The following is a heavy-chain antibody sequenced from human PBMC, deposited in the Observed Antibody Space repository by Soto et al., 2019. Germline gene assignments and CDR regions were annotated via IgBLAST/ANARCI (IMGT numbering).Heavy chain of an antibody. V-gene: IGHV3-23*01. CDR2: IDGSGYDT. CDR1: GFTFSTYA. CDR3: AKSDGSGSHDDN. J-gene: IGHJ4*02. Sequence: EVQLLESGGGLVQPGGSLRLSCAASGFTFSTYAMSWVRQAPGKGLEWVSTIDGSGYDTYYADSVKGRFTISRDNSKNTLYLQMNSLRADDTAVYFCAKSDGSGSHDDNWGQGTLVTVSS. D-gene: IGHD3-10*01.